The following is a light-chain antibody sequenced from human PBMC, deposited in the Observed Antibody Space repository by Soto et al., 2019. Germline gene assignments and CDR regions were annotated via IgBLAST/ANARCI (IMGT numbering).Light chain of an antibody. J-gene: IGKJ1*01. Sequence: EIVLTQSPGTLSLSPGERATLSCRASQSVNSNYLAWYQQKPVQRPRILIYGASSRATGIPDRFSGSGSGTDFTLTISRLEPEDFAVYYCQQYDTSPRTFGQGTKVEIK. CDR1: QSVNSNY. CDR3: QQYDTSPRT. V-gene: IGKV3-20*01. CDR2: GAS.